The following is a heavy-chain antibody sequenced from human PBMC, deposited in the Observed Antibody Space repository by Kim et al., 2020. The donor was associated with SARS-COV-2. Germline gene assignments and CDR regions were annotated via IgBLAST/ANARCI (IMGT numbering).Heavy chain of an antibody. CDR3: ARGLGYCSSTSCVLRYYYYYGMDV. D-gene: IGHD2-2*01. Sequence: SETLSLTCAVYGGSFSGYYWSWIRQPPGKGLEWIGEIYHSGSTNYNPSLKSRVTISVDTSKNQFSLKLSSVTAADTAVYYCARGLGYCSSTSCVLRYYYYYGMDVWGQGTTVTVSS. CDR1: GGSFSGYY. CDR2: IYHSGST. V-gene: IGHV4-34*01. J-gene: IGHJ6*02.